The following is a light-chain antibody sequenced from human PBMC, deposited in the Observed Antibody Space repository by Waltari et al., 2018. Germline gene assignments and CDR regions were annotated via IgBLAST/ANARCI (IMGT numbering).Light chain of an antibody. CDR2: KAS. CDR3: QQYNSYPWT. J-gene: IGKJ1*01. CDR1: QSISTW. V-gene: IGKV1-5*03. Sequence: DIQMTQSPSTLSASVGDSVTLTCRASQSISTWLTWYQQKPGKAPNLLIYKASILEGGVPSRFSGSGSGTEFTITISSLQPDDFATYYCQQYNSYPWTFGQGTKVEIK.